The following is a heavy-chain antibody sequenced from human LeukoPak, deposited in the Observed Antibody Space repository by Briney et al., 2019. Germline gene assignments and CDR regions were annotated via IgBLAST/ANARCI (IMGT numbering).Heavy chain of an antibody. D-gene: IGHD2-2*01. V-gene: IGHV4-30-4*01. CDR1: GGSISSGSYY. CDR2: ISYSGRT. CDR3: ASSTNGYCSSTSCYAGAFDI. Sequence: PSQTLSLTCTVSGGSISSGSYYWTWIRQPPEKGLEWIGYISYSGRTYYNPSLKGRVTISVDTSKNQFSLKLSSVTATDTAVYYCASSTNGYCSSTSCYAGAFDIWGQGTMVTVSS. J-gene: IGHJ3*02.